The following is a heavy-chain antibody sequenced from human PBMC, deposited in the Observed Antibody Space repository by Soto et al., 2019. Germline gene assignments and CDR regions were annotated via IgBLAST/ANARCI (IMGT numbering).Heavy chain of an antibody. Sequence: PSETLSLTCTVSGGPVRDAYSYWTWVRQPPGKGLEWMGYLSYTGSTYYNPSLRNRASISVDESSNHLSLRLSSVTAADTAVYYCARELEGGVFDIWGRGTLVTVSS. D-gene: IGHD2-8*02. CDR1: GGPVRDAYSY. V-gene: IGHV4-30-4*01. CDR3: ARELEGGVFDI. J-gene: IGHJ3*02. CDR2: LSYTGST.